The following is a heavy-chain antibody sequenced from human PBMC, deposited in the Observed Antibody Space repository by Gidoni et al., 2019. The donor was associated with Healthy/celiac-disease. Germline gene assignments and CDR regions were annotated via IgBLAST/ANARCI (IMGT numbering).Heavy chain of an antibody. J-gene: IGHJ4*02. CDR3: ARPVSSGWFDY. D-gene: IGHD6-19*01. Sequence: QLQLQESGPGLVKPSETLSLTCTVSGGSISSSSYYRGWVRQPPGKGLEWIGSIDYSGSTYYNPSLKSRVTISVDTTKNQFSLKLSSVTAADTAVYYCARPVSSGWFDYWGQGTLVTVSS. V-gene: IGHV4-39*01. CDR2: IDYSGST. CDR1: GGSISSSSYY.